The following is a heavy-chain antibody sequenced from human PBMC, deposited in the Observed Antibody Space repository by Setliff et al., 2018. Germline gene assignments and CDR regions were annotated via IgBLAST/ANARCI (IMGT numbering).Heavy chain of an antibody. CDR3: ARMSGFLYMDV. V-gene: IGHV4-61*10. CDR1: GVSIANTASY. CDR2: IFYSGDT. J-gene: IGHJ6*03. D-gene: IGHD3-3*01. Sequence: PSETLSLTCNVSGVSIANTASYWSWIRQPAGKTLEWIGFIFYSGDTKSNPSLKSRVTMSVDTSKNQFSLQLTSVTAADTAVYYCARMSGFLYMDVWGKGTTVTVSS.